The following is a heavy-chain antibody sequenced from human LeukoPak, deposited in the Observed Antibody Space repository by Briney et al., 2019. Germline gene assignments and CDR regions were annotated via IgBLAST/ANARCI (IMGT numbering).Heavy chain of an antibody. CDR2: IYSGGST. V-gene: IGHV3-53*01. J-gene: IGHJ6*02. D-gene: IGHD3-10*01. CDR1: GFIVSSNY. Sequence: GGSLRLSCAASGFIVSSNYISWVRQAPGKGLEWVSVIYSGGSTYYADSVKGRFTISRDNSKNTVYLQMNNLRAEDTAVYYCARHTTAVLRGARGMDVWGQGSTVTVSS. CDR3: ARHTTAVLRGARGMDV.